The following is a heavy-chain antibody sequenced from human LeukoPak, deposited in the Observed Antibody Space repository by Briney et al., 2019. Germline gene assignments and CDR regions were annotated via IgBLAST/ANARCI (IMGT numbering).Heavy chain of an antibody. CDR1: GGSFSGYY. Sequence: SENLPLTCAVYGGSFSGYYWSWIRQPPGKGLEWIGEINHSGSTNYNPSLKSRVTISVDTSKNQFSLKLSSVTAADTAVYYCAIVGGSYPYWGQGTLVTVSS. D-gene: IGHD1-26*01. CDR3: AIVGGSYPY. V-gene: IGHV4-34*01. J-gene: IGHJ4*02. CDR2: INHSGST.